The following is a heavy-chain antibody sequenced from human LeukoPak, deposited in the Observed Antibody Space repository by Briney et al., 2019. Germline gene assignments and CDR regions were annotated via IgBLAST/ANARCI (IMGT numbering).Heavy chain of an antibody. Sequence: GESLKISCKGSGYSFTSYWIGWVRQMPGKGLEWMGIIYPGDSDTRYSPSFQGQVTISADKSISTAYLQWSGLKASDTAMYYCARGGVNYYDSSGYYSYWGQGTLVTVSS. CDR1: GYSFTSYW. J-gene: IGHJ4*02. CDR3: ARGGVNYYDSSGYYSY. D-gene: IGHD3-22*01. V-gene: IGHV5-51*01. CDR2: IYPGDSDT.